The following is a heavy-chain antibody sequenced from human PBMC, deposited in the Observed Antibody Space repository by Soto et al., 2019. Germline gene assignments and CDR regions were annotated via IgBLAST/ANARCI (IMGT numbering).Heavy chain of an antibody. CDR1: GYTFTSYY. D-gene: IGHD2-15*01. J-gene: IGHJ6*02. V-gene: IGHV1-46*01. CDR2: INPSGGST. Sequence: VASVKVSCRASGYTFTSYYMHWVRQAPGQGLEWMGIINPSGGSTSYAQKFQGRVTMTRDTSTSTVYMELSSLRSEDTAVYYCARGGCSGGSCYSGVKYYYGMDVWGQGTTVTVSS. CDR3: ARGGCSGGSCYSGVKYYYGMDV.